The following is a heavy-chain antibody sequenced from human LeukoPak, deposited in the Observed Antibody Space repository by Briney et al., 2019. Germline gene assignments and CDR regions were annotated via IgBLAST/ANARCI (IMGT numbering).Heavy chain of an antibody. V-gene: IGHV3-23*01. CDR1: GFTSSDYA. Sequence: GTSLRLSCAASGFTSSDYAMAWVRQAPGKGLGWVSIISTSGRGGATYYADSMKGRFTISRDSPKSTLYLQMNSLRAEDTAVYYCARAPGSLVSVAGRPYYFDSWGQGTLVTVSS. D-gene: IGHD6-6*01. J-gene: IGHJ4*02. CDR3: ARAPGSLVSVAGRPYYFDS. CDR2: ISTSGRGGAT.